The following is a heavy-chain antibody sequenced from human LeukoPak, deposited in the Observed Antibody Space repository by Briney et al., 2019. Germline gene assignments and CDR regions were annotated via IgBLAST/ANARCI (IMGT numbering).Heavy chain of an antibody. D-gene: IGHD3-10*01. CDR3: ATPGEVLISSGVWYFDL. J-gene: IGHJ2*01. V-gene: IGHV1-24*01. CDR2: FDPEDGET. Sequence: ASVKVSCKVSGYTLTELSMHWVRQAPGKGLEWMGGFDPEDGETIYAQKFQGRVTMTEDISTDTAYMELSSLRSEDTAVYYCATPGEVLISSGVWYFDLWGRGTLVTVSS. CDR1: GYTLTELS.